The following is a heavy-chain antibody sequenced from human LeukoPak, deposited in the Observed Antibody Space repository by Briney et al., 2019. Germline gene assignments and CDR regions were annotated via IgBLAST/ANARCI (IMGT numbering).Heavy chain of an antibody. Sequence: ASVKVSCKASGYTFTSYDINWVRQATGQGLEWMGWMNPNSGNTGYAQKFQGRVTMTRNNSISTAYMELSSLRSEGTAVYYCARSVDPYDFWPGWFDPWGQGTLVTVSS. V-gene: IGHV1-8*01. D-gene: IGHD3-3*01. CDR1: GYTFTSYD. CDR3: ARSVDPYDFWPGWFDP. J-gene: IGHJ5*02. CDR2: MNPNSGNT.